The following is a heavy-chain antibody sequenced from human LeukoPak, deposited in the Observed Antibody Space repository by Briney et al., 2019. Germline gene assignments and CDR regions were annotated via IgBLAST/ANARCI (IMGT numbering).Heavy chain of an antibody. V-gene: IGHV3-23*01. D-gene: IGHD3-16*02. CDR1: GFTFSSYA. J-gene: IGHJ4*02. CDR3: AKYRAPSGTLDY. Sequence: GGSLRLSCAASGFTFSSYAMSWVRQAPGKGLEWISTFSGSGGTTYYADSVKGRFTISRDNSKNTLYLQMNSLRAEDTALYYCAKYRAPSGTLDYWGQGTLVTVSS. CDR2: FSGSGGTT.